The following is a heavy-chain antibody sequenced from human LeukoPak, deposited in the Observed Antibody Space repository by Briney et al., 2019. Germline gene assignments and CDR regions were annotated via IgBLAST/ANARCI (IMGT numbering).Heavy chain of an antibody. V-gene: IGHV3-9*01. CDR2: ISWNSGSI. Sequence: GGPLRLSCAASGFTFDDYAMHWVRQAPGKGLEWVSGISWNSGSIGYADSVKGRFTISRDNAKNSLYLQMNSLRAEDTALYYCAKAFHSGYDPYYFDYWGQGTLVTVSS. CDR1: GFTFDDYA. D-gene: IGHD5-12*01. CDR3: AKAFHSGYDPYYFDY. J-gene: IGHJ4*02.